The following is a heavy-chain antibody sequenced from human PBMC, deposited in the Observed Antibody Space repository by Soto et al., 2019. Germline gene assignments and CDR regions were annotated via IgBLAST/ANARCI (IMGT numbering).Heavy chain of an antibody. CDR3: AREGDGGSSSPGKDY. CDR2: IYYSGRT. J-gene: IGHJ4*02. Sequence: QVQLQESGPGLVKPSQTLSLTCTVSGGSISSGGYYWSWIRQHPGKGLEWIGYIYYSGRTYYNPSLLSRVTIAVYTSKEPCSQKLSSVTAADTAVYDCAREGDGGSSSPGKDYWGQGTLVTVSS. V-gene: IGHV4-31*03. D-gene: IGHD6-6*01. CDR1: GGSISSGGYY.